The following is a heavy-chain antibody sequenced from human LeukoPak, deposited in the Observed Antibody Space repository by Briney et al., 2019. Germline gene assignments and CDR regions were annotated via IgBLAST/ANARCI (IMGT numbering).Heavy chain of an antibody. Sequence: SGRSLRLSCAASGFTFSSYAMHWVREAAGKGLEWVAVVSYDGSNKYYADSVKGRFTISRDNSKNTLYLQMNSLRAEDTAVYYCARGSWRLVRGAASFESWGQGTLVSVPS. V-gene: IGHV3-30-3*01. J-gene: IGHJ4*02. CDR2: VSYDGSNK. CDR3: ARGSWRLVRGAASFES. D-gene: IGHD3-10*01. CDR1: GFTFSSYA.